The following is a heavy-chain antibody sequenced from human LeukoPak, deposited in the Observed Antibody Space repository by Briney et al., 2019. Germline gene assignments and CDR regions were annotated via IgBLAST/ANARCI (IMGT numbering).Heavy chain of an antibody. Sequence: SETLSLTCNVSGGSISSSYWSWIRQPAGKGLEWIGRIYASGSSNYNPALKSRVTMSVDTSKNQCSLNLSSGTAADTAVYYCAREGGSSRSLENWGQGTLVTVSS. J-gene: IGHJ4*02. CDR3: AREGGSSRSLEN. CDR1: GGSISSSY. D-gene: IGHD1-26*01. CDR2: IYASGSS. V-gene: IGHV4-4*07.